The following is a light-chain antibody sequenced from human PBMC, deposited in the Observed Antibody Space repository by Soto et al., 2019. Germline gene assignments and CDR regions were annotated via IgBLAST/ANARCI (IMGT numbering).Light chain of an antibody. J-gene: IGKJ5*01. CDR3: QQYNNWPPIT. Sequence: EIVMTQSPATLSVSPGERATLSCRASESVSSNLAWYQQKPGQAPRLLIYDASTRATGIPARFSGSGSGTEFTLTVSSLQSEDFAVYYCQQYNNWPPITFGQGTRLEIK. CDR2: DAS. V-gene: IGKV3D-15*01. CDR1: ESVSSN.